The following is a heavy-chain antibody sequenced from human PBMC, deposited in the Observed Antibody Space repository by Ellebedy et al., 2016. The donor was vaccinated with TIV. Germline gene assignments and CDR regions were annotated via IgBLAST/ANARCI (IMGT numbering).Heavy chain of an antibody. CDR3: AKGPLLTATGMT. CDR2: GGRDY. CDR1: GFTFSDYS. V-gene: IGHV3-30-3*01. D-gene: IGHD6-13*01. J-gene: IGHJ4*02. Sequence: GESLKISCVTSGFTFSDYSMHWVRQAPGKGLEWVAVGGRDYYYANSVRGRFTISRDNAKNSLFLQMNSLRIEDTAVYYCAKGPLLTATGMTWGQGTLVTVSS.